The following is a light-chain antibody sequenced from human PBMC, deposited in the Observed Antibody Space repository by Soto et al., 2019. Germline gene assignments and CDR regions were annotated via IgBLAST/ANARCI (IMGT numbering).Light chain of an antibody. J-gene: IGLJ1*01. V-gene: IGLV2-23*02. CDR3: CSYAGSSTPFV. CDR1: SSDVGSYNP. Sequence: QSALTQPASVSGSPGQSITISCTGTSSDVGSYNPVSWYQQHPGKAPKLMIYEVSKRPSGVSNRFSGSKSGNTASLTISGLQAEDEADYYCCSYAGSSTPFVFGTGTKLT. CDR2: EVS.